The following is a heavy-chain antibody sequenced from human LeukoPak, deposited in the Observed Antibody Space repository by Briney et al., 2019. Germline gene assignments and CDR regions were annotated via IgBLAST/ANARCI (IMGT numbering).Heavy chain of an antibody. D-gene: IGHD5-24*01. J-gene: IGHJ5*02. Sequence: PGGSLRLSCAASGFTFSSYWMHWVRQAPGKGLVWVSRINSDGSSTSYADSVKGRFTISRDNAKNTLYLQMNSLRAEDTAVYYCAGERDGYNYFDPWGQGTLVTVSS. CDR2: INSDGSST. CDR1: GFTFSSYW. CDR3: AGERDGYNYFDP. V-gene: IGHV3-74*01.